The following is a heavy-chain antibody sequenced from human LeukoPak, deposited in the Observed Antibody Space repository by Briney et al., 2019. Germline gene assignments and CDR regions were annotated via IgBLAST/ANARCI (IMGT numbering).Heavy chain of an antibody. Sequence: PSETLSLTRAAYDGSFSGYYWSWIRQPPGKGLQWIGEINHGGSTNYNPSLKSRVTISVDTSKNQFSLKLSFVTAADTAVYYCARAGRNRRFDPWGQGTLVTVSS. CDR2: INHGGST. CDR3: ARAGRNRRFDP. V-gene: IGHV4-34*01. CDR1: DGSFSGYY. J-gene: IGHJ5*02.